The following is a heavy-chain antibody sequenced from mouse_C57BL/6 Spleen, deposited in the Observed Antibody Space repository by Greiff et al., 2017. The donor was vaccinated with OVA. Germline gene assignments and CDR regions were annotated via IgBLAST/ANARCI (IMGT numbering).Heavy chain of an antibody. V-gene: IGHV1-82*01. J-gene: IGHJ2*01. CDR1: GYAFSSSW. CDR2: IYPGDGDT. CDR3: ARSPYDYDGVYFDY. Sequence: VKLMESGPELVKPGASVKISCKASGYAFSSSWMNWVKQRPGKGLEWIGRIYPGDGDTNYNGKFKGKATLTADKSSSTAYMQLSSLTSEDSAVYFCARSPYDYDGVYFDYWGQGTTLTVSS. D-gene: IGHD2-4*01.